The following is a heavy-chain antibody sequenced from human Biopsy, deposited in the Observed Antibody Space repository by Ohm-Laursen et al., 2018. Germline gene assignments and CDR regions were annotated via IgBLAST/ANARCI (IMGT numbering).Heavy chain of an antibody. D-gene: IGHD5-24*01. CDR1: GNTFATYH. Sequence: GASVKVSCKASGNTFATYHIHWVRQAPGQGLEWMGVISPSGATTSFSQKFQGRITMTRDTSTGTVYMDLNSLGSEDTAVYYCARAGVGSDGSDADYYGMDFWGPGTPVTVSS. CDR2: ISPSGATT. CDR3: ARAGVGSDGSDADYYGMDF. J-gene: IGHJ6*02. V-gene: IGHV1-46*01.